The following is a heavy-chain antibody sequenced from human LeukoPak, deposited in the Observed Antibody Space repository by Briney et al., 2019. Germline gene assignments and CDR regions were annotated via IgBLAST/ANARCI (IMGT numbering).Heavy chain of an antibody. Sequence: GASVKVSCKASGYTFTGYYMHWVRQAPGQGLEWMGWINPNSGGTNYAQKFQGWVTMTRDTSISTAYMELSRLRSDDTAVYYCAGVRFGYSYGYASWGQGTLVTVSS. V-gene: IGHV1-2*04. CDR2: INPNSGGT. D-gene: IGHD5-18*01. CDR1: GYTFTGYY. CDR3: AGVRFGYSYGYAS. J-gene: IGHJ4*02.